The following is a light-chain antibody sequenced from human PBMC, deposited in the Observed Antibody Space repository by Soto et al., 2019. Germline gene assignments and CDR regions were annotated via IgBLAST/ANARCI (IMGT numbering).Light chain of an antibody. CDR2: AAS. Sequence: IQLTQSPSSLSASVGDRVTITCRASQGISSYLAWYQQKPGKAPKLLIYAASTLQSGVPSRFSGSGSGTDFTLTISSLQPEGFATYYCQQLSTYPLTFGGGTKVEIK. CDR1: QGISSY. J-gene: IGKJ4*01. V-gene: IGKV1-9*01. CDR3: QQLSTYPLT.